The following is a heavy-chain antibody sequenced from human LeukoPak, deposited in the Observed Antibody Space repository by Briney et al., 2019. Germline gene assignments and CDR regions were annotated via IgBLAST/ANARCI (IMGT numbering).Heavy chain of an antibody. CDR1: GFTFSDLT. J-gene: IGHJ4*02. CDR3: ARAVPGLDY. V-gene: IGHV3-21*01. Sequence: GGSLRLSCAASGFTFSDLTMNWVRQAPGKGLEWVSCIGGSSSSYIYYSDSVRGRFTISRDNAKNSLHLQMNSLTAEDTAVYYCARAVPGLDYWGQGILVTVSS. CDR2: IGGSSSSYI. D-gene: IGHD1-14*01.